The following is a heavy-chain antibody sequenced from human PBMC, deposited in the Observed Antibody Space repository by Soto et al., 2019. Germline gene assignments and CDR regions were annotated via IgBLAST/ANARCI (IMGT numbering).Heavy chain of an antibody. CDR1: GFTFSSYA. CDR3: GRDGWDTYYYGSSGYYYFDY. D-gene: IGHD3-22*01. V-gene: IGHV3-30-3*01. CDR2: ISYDGSNK. J-gene: IGHJ4*02. Sequence: QVQLVESGGGVVQPGRSLRLSCAASGFTFSSYAMHWVRQAPGKGLEWVAVISYDGSNKYYADSVKGRFTISRDNSKNTLYLQMNSVRAEDTAVYYCGRDGWDTYYYGSSGYYYFDYWGQGTLV.